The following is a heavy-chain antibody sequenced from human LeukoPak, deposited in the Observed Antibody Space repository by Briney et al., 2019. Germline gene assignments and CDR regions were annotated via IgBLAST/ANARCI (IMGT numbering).Heavy chain of an antibody. CDR2: IYPSVGT. Sequence: PSETLSLTCTLPGGSITVYHWSWIRHRAGEGLEWIWRIYPSVGTNYNPSLKSRVTLSVDTSKNQCSLKLTSVSAADAAVYYCARDVLYGSGSYRPVGLDPWGQGTLVTVSS. V-gene: IGHV4-4*07. D-gene: IGHD3-10*01. CDR3: ARDVLYGSGSYRPVGLDP. J-gene: IGHJ5*02. CDR1: GGSITVYH.